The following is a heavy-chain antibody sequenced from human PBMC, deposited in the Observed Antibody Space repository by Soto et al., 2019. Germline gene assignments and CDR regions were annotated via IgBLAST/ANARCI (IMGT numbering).Heavy chain of an antibody. V-gene: IGHV1-3*01. D-gene: IGHD6-19*01. CDR1: GYTFTSYA. J-gene: IGHJ5*02. Sequence: ASVKVSGKASGYTFTSYAMHWVRQAPGQRLEWMGWINAGNGNTKYSQKFQGRVTITRDTSASTAYMELSSLRSEDTAVYYCARAKTPTSSGWYQPHLAVNWFDPWGQGTLVTVSS. CDR2: INAGNGNT. CDR3: ARAKTPTSSGWYQPHLAVNWFDP.